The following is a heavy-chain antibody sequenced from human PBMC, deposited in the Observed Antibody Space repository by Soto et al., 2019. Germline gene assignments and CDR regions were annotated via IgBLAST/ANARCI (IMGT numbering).Heavy chain of an antibody. D-gene: IGHD5-12*01. Sequence: GGSLRLSCAASGFTFSSYWMSWVRQAPGKGLEWVANIKQDGSEKYYVDSVKGRFTISRDNAKNSLYLQMNSLRAEDTAVYYCAREDGYNYEYYYYGMDVWGQGTTVTVSS. CDR3: AREDGYNYEYYYYGMDV. V-gene: IGHV3-7*04. CDR2: IKQDGSEK. J-gene: IGHJ6*02. CDR1: GFTFSSYW.